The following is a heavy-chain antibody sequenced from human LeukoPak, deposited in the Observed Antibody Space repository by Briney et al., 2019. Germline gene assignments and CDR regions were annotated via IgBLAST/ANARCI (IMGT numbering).Heavy chain of an antibody. D-gene: IGHD3-10*01. CDR3: ARAITMVKPYYFDH. CDR1: GGSFSGYY. V-gene: IGHV4-34*01. CDR2: INHSGST. Sequence: PSETLSLTCAVYGGSFSGYYWSWIRQPPGKGLEWIGEINHSGSTNYNPSLKSRVTISVDTSKNQFSLKLSSVTAADTAVYYCARAITMVKPYYFDHWGQGTLVTVSS. J-gene: IGHJ4*02.